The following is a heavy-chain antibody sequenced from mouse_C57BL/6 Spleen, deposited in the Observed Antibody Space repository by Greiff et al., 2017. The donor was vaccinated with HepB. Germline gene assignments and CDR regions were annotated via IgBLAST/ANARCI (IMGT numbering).Heavy chain of an antibody. CDR1: GYTFTSYG. CDR2: IYPRSGNT. CDR3: ARWELGYFDY. V-gene: IGHV1-81*01. Sequence: QVQLQQSGAELARPGASVKLSCKASGYTFTSYGISWVKQRTGQGLEWIGEIYPRSGNTYYNEKFKGKATLTADKSSSTAYMELRSLTSEDSAVYFCARWELGYFDYWGQGTTLTVSS. J-gene: IGHJ2*01. D-gene: IGHD4-1*01.